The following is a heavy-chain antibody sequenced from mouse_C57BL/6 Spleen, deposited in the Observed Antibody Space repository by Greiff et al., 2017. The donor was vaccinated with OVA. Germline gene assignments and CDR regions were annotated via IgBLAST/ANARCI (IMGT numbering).Heavy chain of an antibody. CDR1: GYSITSGYY. Sequence: ESGPGLVKPSQSLSLTCSVTGYSITSGYYWNWIRQFPGNKLEWMGYISYDGSNNYNPSLKNRISITRDTSKNQFFLKLNSVTTEDTATYYCARDWDGWAYWGQGTLVTVSA. V-gene: IGHV3-6*01. J-gene: IGHJ3*01. D-gene: IGHD4-1*01. CDR3: ARDWDGWAY. CDR2: ISYDGSN.